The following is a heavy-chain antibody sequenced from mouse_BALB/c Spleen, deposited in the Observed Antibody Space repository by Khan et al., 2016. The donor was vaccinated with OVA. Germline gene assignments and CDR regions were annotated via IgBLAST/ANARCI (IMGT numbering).Heavy chain of an antibody. CDR1: GYNIKDIY. J-gene: IGHJ2*01. V-gene: IGHV14-3*02. Sequence: MQLEESGAELVKPAASLKLSCTASGYNIKDIYIHWVKQRPEKGLERIRRTDPANGNTKYDPKFQGKATITADTSSNTAYLQLSSLTSEDTAVYYCRISTINAWGQGTTLTVSS. CDR2: TDPANGNT. CDR3: RISTINA.